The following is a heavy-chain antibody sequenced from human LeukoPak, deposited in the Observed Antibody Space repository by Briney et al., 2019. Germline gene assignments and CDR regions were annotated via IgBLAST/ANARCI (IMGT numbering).Heavy chain of an antibody. CDR1: GFTFNNYW. CDR3: ARVGATTGTTFYYYGMDV. Sequence: QPGGSLRLSCAASGFTFNNYWMTWVRQAPGKGLEWVSYISSRYSTIYYADSVKGRFTISRDSAKNSLYLQMSSLRAEDTAVYYCARVGATTGTTFYYYGMDVWGQGTTVTVSS. V-gene: IGHV3-48*01. J-gene: IGHJ6*02. D-gene: IGHD1-1*01. CDR2: ISSRYSTI.